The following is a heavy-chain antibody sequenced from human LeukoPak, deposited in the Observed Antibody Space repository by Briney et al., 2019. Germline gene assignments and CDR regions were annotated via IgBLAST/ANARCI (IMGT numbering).Heavy chain of an antibody. J-gene: IGHJ4*02. CDR2: IYPGDSDT. CDR3: ARIDSNYYGSGDHHFDY. V-gene: IGHV5-51*01. CDR1: GYSFTSYW. Sequence: GESLKISCKGSGYSFTSYWIGWVRQMPGKGLEWMGIIYPGDSDTRYSPSFQGQVTISADKSISTAYLQWSSLKASDTAMYYCARIDSNYYGSGDHHFDYWGQGTLVTVSS. D-gene: IGHD3-10*01.